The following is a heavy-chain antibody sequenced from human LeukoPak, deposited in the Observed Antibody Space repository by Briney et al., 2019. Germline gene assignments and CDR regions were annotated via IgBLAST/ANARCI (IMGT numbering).Heavy chain of an antibody. CDR3: ARVQSGDFWSGYLDY. Sequence: SVKVSCKASGGTFSSYAISWVRQAPGQGLEWMGGIIPIFGTANYAQKFQGRVTITADESTSTAYMELSSLRSEDTAVYYCARVQSGDFWSGYLDYWGQGTLVTVSS. V-gene: IGHV1-69*01. CDR2: IIPIFGTA. J-gene: IGHJ4*02. D-gene: IGHD3-3*01. CDR1: GGTFSSYA.